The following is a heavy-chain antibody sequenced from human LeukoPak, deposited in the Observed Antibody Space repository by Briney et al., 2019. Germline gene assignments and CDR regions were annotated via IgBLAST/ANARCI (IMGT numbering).Heavy chain of an antibody. CDR3: AAFNSGYDWMIFFDY. D-gene: IGHD5-12*01. CDR1: GYTLTELS. CDR2: FDPEDGET. Sequence: ASVKVSCKVSGYTLTELSMHWVRQAPGKGLEWMGGFDPEDGETIYAQKFQGRVTMTEDTSTDTAYMEPSSLRSEDTAVYYCAAFNSGYDWMIFFDYWGQGTLVTVSS. J-gene: IGHJ4*02. V-gene: IGHV1-24*01.